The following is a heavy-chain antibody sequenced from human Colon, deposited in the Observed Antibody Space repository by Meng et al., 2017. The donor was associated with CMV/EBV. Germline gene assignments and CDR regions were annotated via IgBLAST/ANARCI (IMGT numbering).Heavy chain of an antibody. V-gene: IGHV3-53*01. CDR2: IYPSRNS. Sequence: GGSLRLSCEVSGFSVSRDYMTWVRQAPGKGLEWVAVIYPSRNSYHAESVKGRFTVSRDDSRDSLYLQLNSLRAEDTALYYCARDMGFLGGTFDYWGQGTLVTVSS. CDR3: ARDMGFLGGTFDY. D-gene: IGHD1-26*01. CDR1: GFSVSRDY. J-gene: IGHJ4*02.